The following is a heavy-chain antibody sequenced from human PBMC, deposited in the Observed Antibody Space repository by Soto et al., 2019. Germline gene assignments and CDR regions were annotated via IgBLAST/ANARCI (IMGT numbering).Heavy chain of an antibody. V-gene: IGHV3-48*01. CDR3: ARNSKIRAYYYYYYYMDV. CDR1: GFTFSSYS. D-gene: IGHD6-13*01. J-gene: IGHJ6*03. CDR2: ISSSSSTI. Sequence: GGSLRLSCAASGFTFSSYSMNWVRQAPGKGLEWVSYISSSSSTIYYADSVKGRFTISRDNAKNSLYLQMNSLRAEDTAVYYCARNSKIRAYYYYYYYMDVWGKGTTVTVSS.